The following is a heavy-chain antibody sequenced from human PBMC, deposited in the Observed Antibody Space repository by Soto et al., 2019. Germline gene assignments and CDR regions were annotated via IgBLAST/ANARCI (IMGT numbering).Heavy chain of an antibody. CDR3: TTDSYMTTVIVRFDY. Sequence: GESLKISCKGSGYTFTNYWIGWVRQMPGKVLEWMGIIYPGDSDTRYSPSFQGQVTISADKSISTAYLQWSSLKTEDTAMYYCTTDSYMTTVIVRFDYWGHGTQVTVSS. CDR1: GYTFTNYW. V-gene: IGHV5-51*01. CDR2: IYPGDSDT. J-gene: IGHJ4*01. D-gene: IGHD3-16*01.